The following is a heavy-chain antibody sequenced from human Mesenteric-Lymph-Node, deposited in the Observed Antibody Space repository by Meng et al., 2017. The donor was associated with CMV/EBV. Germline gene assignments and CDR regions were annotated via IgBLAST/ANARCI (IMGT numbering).Heavy chain of an antibody. J-gene: IGHJ3*02. Sequence: GGSLRLSCAASGFTFSSYSMNWVRQAPGKGLEWVSSISSSSSYIYYPDSVRGRFTISRDNAKNSLYMQMNSLRAEDTAVYYCARLFTTTFGHSFDIWGQGTMVTVSS. D-gene: IGHD1-14*01. V-gene: IGHV3-21*01. CDR2: ISSSSSYI. CDR3: ARLFTTTFGHSFDI. CDR1: GFTFSSYS.